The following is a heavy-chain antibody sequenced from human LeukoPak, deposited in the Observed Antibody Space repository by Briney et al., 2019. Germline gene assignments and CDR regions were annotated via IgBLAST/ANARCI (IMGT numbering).Heavy chain of an antibody. J-gene: IGHJ4*02. D-gene: IGHD6-13*01. CDR3: TTEDSWYKYFDY. CDR1: GFTFSNAW. V-gene: IGHV3-15*01. Sequence: PGGSLRLSSAASGFTFSNAWMSWVRQAPGRGLEWVGRFKSKTDGGTTDYAAPVKGRFTISRDDSRNTLYLLMNSLKTEDTAVYYCTTEDSWYKYFDYWGQGTLVTVSS. CDR2: FKSKTDGGTT.